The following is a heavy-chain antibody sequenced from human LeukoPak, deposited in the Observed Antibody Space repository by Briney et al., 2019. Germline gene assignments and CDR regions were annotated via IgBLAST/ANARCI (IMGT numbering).Heavy chain of an antibody. J-gene: IGHJ4*02. V-gene: IGHV4-61*02. CDR3: ARDVGGGYPIDY. D-gene: IGHD1-26*01. CDR1: GGSISSGSYY. CDR2: IYTSGST. Sequence: SQTLSLTCTVSGGSISSGSYYWSWIRQPAGKGLEWIGRIYTSGSTNYNPSLKSRVTISVDTSKNQFSLKLSSVTAADTAVYYCARDVGGGYPIDYWGQGTLVTVSS.